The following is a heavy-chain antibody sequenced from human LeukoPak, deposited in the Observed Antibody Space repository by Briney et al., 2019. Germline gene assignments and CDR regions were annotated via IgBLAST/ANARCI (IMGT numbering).Heavy chain of an antibody. CDR1: GGTFSSYA. D-gene: IGHD2-2*01. V-gene: IGHV1-69*13. CDR2: IIPIFGTA. Sequence: ASVKVSCKASGGTFSSYAISWVRQAPGQGLEWMGGIIPIFGTANYAQKFQRRVTITADESTSTAYMELSSLRSEDTAVYYCARVGLVPAARYWFDPWGQGTLVTVSS. J-gene: IGHJ5*02. CDR3: ARVGLVPAARYWFDP.